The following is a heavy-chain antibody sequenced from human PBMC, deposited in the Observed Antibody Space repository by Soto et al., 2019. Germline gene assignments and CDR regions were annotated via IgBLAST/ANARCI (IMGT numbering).Heavy chain of an antibody. CDR3: ARQSPSPTMIVVVIADYYYGMDV. CDR2: IYYSGST. D-gene: IGHD3-22*01. V-gene: IGHV4-39*01. J-gene: IGHJ6*02. Sequence: QLQLQESGPGLVKPSETLSLTCTVSGGSISSSSYYWGWIRQPPGKGLEWIGSIYYSGSTYYNPSLKSRVTISVDTSKNQFSLKLSSVTAADTAVYYCARQSPSPTMIVVVIADYYYGMDVWGQGTTVTVSS. CDR1: GGSISSSSYY.